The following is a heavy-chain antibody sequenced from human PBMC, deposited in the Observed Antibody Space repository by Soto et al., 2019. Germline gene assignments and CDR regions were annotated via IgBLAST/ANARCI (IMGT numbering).Heavy chain of an antibody. J-gene: IGHJ5*02. Sequence: PGGSLRLSCAASGFTFSSYEMNWVSQAPGKGLEWVSYISSSGSTIYYADSVKGRFTISRDNAKNSPYLQMNSLRAEDTAVYYCARVLEPRRWFDPWGQGTMVTVS. CDR2: ISSSGSTI. D-gene: IGHD1-1*01. V-gene: IGHV3-48*03. CDR3: ARVLEPRRWFDP. CDR1: GFTFSSYE.